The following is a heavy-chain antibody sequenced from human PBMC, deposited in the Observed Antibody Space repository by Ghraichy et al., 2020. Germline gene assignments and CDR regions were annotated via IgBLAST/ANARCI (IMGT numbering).Heavy chain of an antibody. J-gene: IGHJ4*02. CDR3: ARSLGELSLWSFDY. Sequence: CAASGFAFSRYNINWVRQAPGKGLEWVSYISGSSSNTYYGDSVGGRFTISRDNAKNSLYLQMNSLRAEDTAVYYCARSLGELSLWSFDYWGQGTLVTVSS. CDR1: GFAFSRYN. CDR2: ISGSSSNT. V-gene: IGHV3-48*04. D-gene: IGHD3-16*01.